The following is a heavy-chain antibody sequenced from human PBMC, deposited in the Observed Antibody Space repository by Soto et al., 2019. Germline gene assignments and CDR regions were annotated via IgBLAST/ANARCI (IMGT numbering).Heavy chain of an antibody. CDR1: GFTFSNAW. CDR2: IKSKTDGGTT. J-gene: IGHJ6*04. V-gene: IGHV3-15*01. Sequence: EVQLVESGGGLVKPGGSLRLSCAASGFTFSNAWMSWVRQAPGKGLEWVGRIKSKTDGGTTDYAAPVKGRFTISRDDSKNTLYLQMNSLKTEDTAVYYCTAQTYYVFWSGPPHEDVWGKGTTVTVSS. CDR3: TAQTYYVFWSGPPHEDV. D-gene: IGHD3-3*01.